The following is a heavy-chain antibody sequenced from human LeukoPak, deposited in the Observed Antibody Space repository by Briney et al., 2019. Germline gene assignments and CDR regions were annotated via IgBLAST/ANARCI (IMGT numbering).Heavy chain of an antibody. CDR2: ISGSGGST. CDR3: AKEVITFGGVIAPFDY. CDR1: GFTFSSYA. D-gene: IGHD3-16*02. J-gene: IGHJ4*02. Sequence: GGSLRLSCAASGFTFSSYAMSWVRQAPGKGLEWVSAISGSGGSTYYADSVKGRFTISRDNSKNTLYPQMNSLRAEDTAVYYCAKEVITFGGVIAPFDYWGQGTLVTVSS. V-gene: IGHV3-23*01.